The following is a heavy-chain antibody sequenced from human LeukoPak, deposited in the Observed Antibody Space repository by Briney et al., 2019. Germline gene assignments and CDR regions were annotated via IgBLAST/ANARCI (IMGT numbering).Heavy chain of an antibody. Sequence: PSETLSLTCSVSGGSITSYYWGWVRQPPGKELEWIGSIYYSGSSHYNPSLKSRVSMSRDTAKNQFSLNLSSVTAADTAVYYCARVGVTADFDYWGQGTLVTVSS. CDR1: GGSITSYY. V-gene: IGHV4-39*07. CDR2: IYYSGSS. J-gene: IGHJ4*02. CDR3: ARVGVTADFDY. D-gene: IGHD1-26*01.